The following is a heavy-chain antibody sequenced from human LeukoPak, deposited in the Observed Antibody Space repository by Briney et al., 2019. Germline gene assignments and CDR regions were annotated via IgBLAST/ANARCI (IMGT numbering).Heavy chain of an antibody. CDR2: ISGSGGST. CDR1: GFTLSRYA. V-gene: IGHV3-23*01. J-gene: IGHJ4*02. Sequence: GGSLRLSCAASGFTLSRYAVSWVRQAPGKGLEWVSAISGSGGSTYYADSVKGRFTISRDNSKNTLYLQMNSLRAEDTAVYYCAKDQRWLDLYYFDYWGQGTLVTVSS. CDR3: AKDQRWLDLYYFDY. D-gene: IGHD6-19*01.